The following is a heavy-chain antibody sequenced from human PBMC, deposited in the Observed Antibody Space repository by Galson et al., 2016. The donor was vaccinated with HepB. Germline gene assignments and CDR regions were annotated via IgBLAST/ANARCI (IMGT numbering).Heavy chain of an antibody. CDR2: IKAGGSEK. Sequence: SLRLSCAASGFTFSTYWMNWVRQAPGKGLEWVANIKAGGSEKYYVDSVEGRFTISRDNAKNSLYLQMNSLRVEDTAVYYCVRSTEEWYNRYYYYGMDGWGQGTTVTVS. J-gene: IGHJ6*02. CDR3: VRSTEEWYNRYYYYGMDG. V-gene: IGHV3-7*01. CDR1: GFTFSTYW. D-gene: IGHD1-1*01.